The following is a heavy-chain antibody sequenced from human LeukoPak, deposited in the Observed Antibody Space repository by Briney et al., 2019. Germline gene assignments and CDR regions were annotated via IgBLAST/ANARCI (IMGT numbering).Heavy chain of an antibody. V-gene: IGHV4-38-2*01. CDR3: ARNSSWYFDY. CDR2: IYQSGST. J-gene: IGHJ4*02. D-gene: IGHD6-13*01. Sequence: PSETLSLTCAVSDYSISSDYYWGWIRQPPGRGLEWIGSIYQSGSTHYNPSLKSRVTISVDTSKNQFSLKLNSVTAAVTAVYYCARNSSWYFDYWGQGTLVTVSS. CDR1: DYSISSDYY.